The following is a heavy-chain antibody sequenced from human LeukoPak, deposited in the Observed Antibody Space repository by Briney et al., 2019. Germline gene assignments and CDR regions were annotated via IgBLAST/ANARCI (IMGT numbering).Heavy chain of an antibody. CDR1: GFTFSSYG. Sequence: GGSLRLSCAVSGFTFSSYGMHWVRQAPGKGLKWVAFIRYDGSNKYYADSVKGRFTVSRDNSKSTLDLQMSSLRVEDTAVYYCAKINPYGSGISDFWGQGTLVTVSS. J-gene: IGHJ4*02. CDR2: IRYDGSNK. CDR3: AKINPYGSGISDF. V-gene: IGHV3-30*02. D-gene: IGHD3-10*01.